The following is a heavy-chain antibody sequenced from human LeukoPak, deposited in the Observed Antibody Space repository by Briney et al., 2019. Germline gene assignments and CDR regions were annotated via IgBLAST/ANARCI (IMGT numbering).Heavy chain of an antibody. CDR3: ARAGYGESNWFDP. V-gene: IGHV1-69*05. CDR2: IIPIFGTA. CDR1: GGTFSSYA. J-gene: IGHJ5*02. D-gene: IGHD4-17*01. Sequence: SVKVSCKASGGTFSSYAISWVRQAPGQGLEWMGGIIPIFGTANYAQKFQGRVTITTDESTSTAYMELSSLRSEDTAVYYCARAGYGESNWFDPWGQGTLVTVSS.